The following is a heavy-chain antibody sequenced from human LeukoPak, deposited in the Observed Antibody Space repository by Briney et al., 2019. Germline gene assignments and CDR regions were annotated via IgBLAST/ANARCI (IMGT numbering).Heavy chain of an antibody. CDR2: IYTSGST. CDR1: GGSISSGSYY. Sequence: SQTLSLTCTVSGGSISSGSYYWSWIRQPAGKGLEWIGRIYTSGSTNYNPSLKSRVTISVDTSKNQFSLKLSSVTAADTAAYYCAGMVTSPYYYMDVWGKGTTVTVSS. J-gene: IGHJ6*03. CDR3: AGMVTSPYYYMDV. V-gene: IGHV4-61*02. D-gene: IGHD5-18*01.